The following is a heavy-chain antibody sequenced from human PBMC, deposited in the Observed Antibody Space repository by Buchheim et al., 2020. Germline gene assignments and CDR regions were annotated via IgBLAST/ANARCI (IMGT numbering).Heavy chain of an antibody. CDR1: GFTFSSYA. D-gene: IGHD1-26*01. CDR3: ATKPGVGGSYYDRLELHY. CDR2: ISGSGGST. Sequence: EVQLLESGGGLVQPGESLRLSCAASGFTFSSYAMSWVRQAPGTGLEWVSAISGSGGSTYYADSVKGRFTISRDNSKNTLYLQMISLRAEETAVYYCATKPGVGGSYYDRLELHYWGKGTL. J-gene: IGHJ4*02. V-gene: IGHV3-23*01.